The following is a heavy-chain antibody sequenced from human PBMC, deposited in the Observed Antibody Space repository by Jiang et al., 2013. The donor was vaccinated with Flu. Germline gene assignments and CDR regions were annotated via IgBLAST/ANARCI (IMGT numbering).Heavy chain of an antibody. CDR3: TLLSGELRAFDI. D-gene: IGHD1-26*01. CDR1: GYTFTSYY. CDR2: INPSGGST. V-gene: IGHV1-46*01. J-gene: IGHJ3*02. Sequence: SGAEVKKPGASVKVSCKASGYTFTSYYMHWVRQAPGQGLEWMGIINPSGGSTSYAQKFQGRVTMTRDTSTSTVYMELSSLRSEDTAVYYCTLLSGELRAFDIWGQGTMVTASS.